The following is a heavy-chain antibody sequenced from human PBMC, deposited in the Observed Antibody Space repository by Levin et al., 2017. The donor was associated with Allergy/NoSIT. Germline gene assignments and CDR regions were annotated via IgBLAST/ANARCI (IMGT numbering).Heavy chain of an antibody. D-gene: IGHD6-13*01. V-gene: IGHV3-23*01. Sequence: PGGSLRLSCAASGFTFSSYAMSWVRQAPGKGLKWVSAISGSGGSTYYADSVKGRFTISRDNSKNTLYLQMNSLRAEDTAVYYCAKGFLAAAGTTVAVMGVAFDIWGQGTMVTVSS. CDR2: ISGSGGST. CDR3: AKGFLAAAGTTVAVMGVAFDI. CDR1: GFTFSSYA. J-gene: IGHJ3*02.